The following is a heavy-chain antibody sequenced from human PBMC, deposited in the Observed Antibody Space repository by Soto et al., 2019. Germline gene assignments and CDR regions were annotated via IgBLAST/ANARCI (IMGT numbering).Heavy chain of an antibody. CDR3: ARTSDGYPYYFHY. J-gene: IGHJ4*02. CDR2: ISHDGGST. V-gene: IGHV3-23*01. Sequence: GVSLRLSCAASGFPFSNYAMNWVRQAPGKGLEWVSCISHDGGSTYYADSVKGRFTISRDNSKNTLYLQMSSLRAEDTAVYFCARTSDGYPYYFHYWGQGTLVTVSS. CDR1: GFPFSNYA. D-gene: IGHD3-22*01.